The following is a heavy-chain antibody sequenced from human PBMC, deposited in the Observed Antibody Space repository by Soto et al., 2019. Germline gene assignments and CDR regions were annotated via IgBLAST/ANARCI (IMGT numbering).Heavy chain of an antibody. Sequence: QVQLVQSGAEVKKPGASVKVSCKASGYTFSSYDINWVRQATGQGLEWMGWMNPNSGKTGYAQKLQGRVTMTRNTSISTAYMELSSLSSEDTAVYYCARSVPSRDIVDPWGQGTLVAVSS. D-gene: IGHD5-12*01. CDR1: GYTFSSYD. V-gene: IGHV1-8*01. CDR3: ARSVPSRDIVDP. J-gene: IGHJ5*02. CDR2: MNPNSGKT.